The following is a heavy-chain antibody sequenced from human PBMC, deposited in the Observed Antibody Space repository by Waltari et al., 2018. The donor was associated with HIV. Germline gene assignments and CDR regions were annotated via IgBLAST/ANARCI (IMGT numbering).Heavy chain of an antibody. V-gene: IGHV3-66*01. J-gene: IGHJ6*02. CDR1: GFNIHGNY. CDR2: IYNGGGT. CDR3: ASLPRAPDTGFGMDV. D-gene: IGHD5-18*01. Sequence: VQVVESGGGLVLPGGSLRLSCEGSGFNIHGNYMSWVRQPPGKGLEWVAMIYNGGGTKYTDAVKGRFIISGDNSKNTILLQMNRLRIEDTAVYYCASLPRAPDTGFGMDVWGQGTTVTVSS.